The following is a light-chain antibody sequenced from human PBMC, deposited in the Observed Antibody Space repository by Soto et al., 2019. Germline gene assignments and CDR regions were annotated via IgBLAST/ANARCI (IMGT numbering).Light chain of an antibody. CDR1: QSISSW. CDR2: DAS. J-gene: IGKJ2*01. V-gene: IGKV1-5*01. CDR3: QQHNSFPRS. Sequence: DIQMTQSPSTLSASVGDRVTITCRASQSISSWLAWYQQKPGKAPKLLIYDASSLESGVPSRFSGSGSGTEFTLTISSLQPEDYATYYCQQHNSFPRSFGQGTKVDIK.